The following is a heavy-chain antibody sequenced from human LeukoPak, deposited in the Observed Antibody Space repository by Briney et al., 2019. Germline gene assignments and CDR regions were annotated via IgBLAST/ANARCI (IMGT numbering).Heavy chain of an antibody. Sequence: GGSLRLSCAASGFTFRSYWMSWVRQAPGKGLEWVANMRLDGSEEYYVDSVKGRFTISSDNAKNSLYLQMNSLRVDDTAVYYCARWARYCSSGSCYSWFDPWGQGTLVTVSS. J-gene: IGHJ5*02. CDR2: MRLDGSEE. CDR1: GFTFRSYW. V-gene: IGHV3-7*01. CDR3: ARWARYCSSGSCYSWFDP. D-gene: IGHD2-15*01.